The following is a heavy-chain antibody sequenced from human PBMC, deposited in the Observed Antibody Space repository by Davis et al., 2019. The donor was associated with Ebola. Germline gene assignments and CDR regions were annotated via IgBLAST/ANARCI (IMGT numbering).Heavy chain of an antibody. CDR1: GDTFSSYG. D-gene: IGHD2-8*01. CDR3: ARNLMRIVGPGPFEY. Sequence: ASVKVSCKASGDTFSSYGISWVRQAPGQGLEWMGWISTNTGNPTYAQGFTGRFVFSLDTSVSTAYVQISDLKAEDTAVYYCARNLMRIVGPGPFEYWGQGSLVTVSS. V-gene: IGHV7-4-1*02. J-gene: IGHJ4*02. CDR2: ISTNTGNP.